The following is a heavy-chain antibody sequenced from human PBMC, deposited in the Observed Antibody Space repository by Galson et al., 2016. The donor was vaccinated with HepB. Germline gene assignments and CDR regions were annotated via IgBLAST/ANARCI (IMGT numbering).Heavy chain of an antibody. Sequence: PALVKPPQTLTLTCTFSGFSLSTSGVGVGWIRQPPGKALEWLAVIYWDDDKRYRPSLKSRLTITKNTSKNQVVLTMTNMDPVDTATNYCAHRELELRRICVMDNNWFDTWGQGTLVTVSP. CDR2: IYWDDDK. J-gene: IGHJ5*02. V-gene: IGHV2-5*02. CDR3: AHRELELRRICVMDNNWFDT. CDR1: GFSLSTSGVG. D-gene: IGHD1-7*01.